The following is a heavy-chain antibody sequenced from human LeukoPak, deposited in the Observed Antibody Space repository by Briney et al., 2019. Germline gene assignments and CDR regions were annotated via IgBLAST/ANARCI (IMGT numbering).Heavy chain of an antibody. CDR1: GGSISSYY. CDR3: ARGTLAGAFDI. CDR2: IYHSGST. J-gene: IGHJ3*02. V-gene: IGHV4-4*07. D-gene: IGHD1-7*01. Sequence: KPSETLSLTCTVSGGSISSYYWSWIRQPAGKGLEWIGSIYHSGSTYYNPSLKSRVTISVDTSKNQFSLKLSSVTAADTAVYYCARGTLAGAFDIWGQGTMVTVSS.